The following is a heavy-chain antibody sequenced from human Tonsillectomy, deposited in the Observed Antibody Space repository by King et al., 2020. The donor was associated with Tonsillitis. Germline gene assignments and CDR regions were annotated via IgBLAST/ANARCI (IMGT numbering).Heavy chain of an antibody. CDR1: GFSISAYG. J-gene: IGHJ3*01. CDR2: MRYDGSKQ. V-gene: IGHV3-30*02. D-gene: IGHD1-1*01. CDR3: AKSLERRPSHTFDF. Sequence: VQLVESGGGVVQPGKSLRLSCAASGFSISAYGMHWVRQAPGKGLEWVAFMRYDGSKQFYADFLKGRFTISRDNSKDTLYLQMNSLSAEDTAVYYCAKSLERRPSHTFDFWGQGTMVTVSS.